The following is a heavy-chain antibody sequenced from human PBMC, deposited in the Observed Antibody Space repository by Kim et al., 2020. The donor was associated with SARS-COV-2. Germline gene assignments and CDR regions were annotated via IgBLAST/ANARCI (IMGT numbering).Heavy chain of an antibody. Sequence: NEAQKLQGRGTMPRDTAISTAYMELSRLRSDDTAVYYCARDRLLPYGMDVWGQGTTVTVSS. J-gene: IGHJ6*02. CDR3: ARDRLLPYGMDV. V-gene: IGHV1-2*02.